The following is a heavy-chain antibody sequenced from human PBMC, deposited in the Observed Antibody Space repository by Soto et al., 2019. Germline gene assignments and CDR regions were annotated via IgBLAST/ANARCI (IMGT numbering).Heavy chain of an antibody. V-gene: IGHV4-34*01. Sequence: ETLSLTCAVYSGSFSGYYYSWIRQSPGKGLEWIGEITHGGSTTYSPSLKSRVTMSLDTSKNQFSLNMTSMTAADTAVYYCARGRLFLTTSGLAITYFDYWGQGTLVTVSS. CDR1: SGSFSGYY. D-gene: IGHD3-3*01. CDR3: ARGRLFLTTSGLAITYFDY. J-gene: IGHJ4*02. CDR2: ITHGGST.